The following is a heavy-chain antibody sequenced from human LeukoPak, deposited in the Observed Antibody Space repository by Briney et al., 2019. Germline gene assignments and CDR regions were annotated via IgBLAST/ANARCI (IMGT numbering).Heavy chain of an antibody. Sequence: ASETLSLTCTVSGGSISSSSYYWGWIRQPPGKGLEWIGNIYYTGSTYYNPSLKSRVTISVDTSKNQFSLKLSSVTAADTAVYYCARDLSRNYFDYWGQGTLVTVSS. V-gene: IGHV4-39*07. D-gene: IGHD1-14*01. CDR2: IYYTGST. CDR3: ARDLSRNYFDY. CDR1: GGSISSSSYY. J-gene: IGHJ4*02.